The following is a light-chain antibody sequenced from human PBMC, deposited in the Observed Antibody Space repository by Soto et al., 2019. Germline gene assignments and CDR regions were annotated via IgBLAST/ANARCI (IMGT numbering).Light chain of an antibody. CDR3: QQTYTTPRT. J-gene: IGKJ1*01. CDR1: QTVSTY. CDR2: ATS. V-gene: IGKV1-39*01. Sequence: DIHMTQSPSSLSASVGDRISITCRASQTVSTYLNWYQQKPGKAPTLLISATSTLQSGVPSRFSGSGSGTEFTLTITSLQPEDFATYYCQQTYTTPRTFGQGTKVDIK.